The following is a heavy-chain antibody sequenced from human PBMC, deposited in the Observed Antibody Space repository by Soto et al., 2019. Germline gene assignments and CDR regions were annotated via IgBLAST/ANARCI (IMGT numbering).Heavy chain of an antibody. V-gene: IGHV4-39*01. D-gene: IGHD1-20*01. Sequence: QLQLQESGPGLVKPAETLSLKCAVSGGSVSSGNYFWGWIRQPPGKGLEWIGNIYYNGDTYYSPSLKWRVTMSVDTAQNQFSLRLTSVTAADTAVYYCARRLIDTWNQGHAFDFWGQGTLVTVSS. CDR2: IYYNGDT. CDR1: GGSVSSGNYF. CDR3: ARRLIDTWNQGHAFDF. J-gene: IGHJ3*01.